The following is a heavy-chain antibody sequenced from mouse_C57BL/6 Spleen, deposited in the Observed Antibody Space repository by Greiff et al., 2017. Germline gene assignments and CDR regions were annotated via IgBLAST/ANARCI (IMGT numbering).Heavy chain of an antibody. V-gene: IGHV1-52*01. CDR1: GFTFTSYW. CDR3: ATGLINTVDYFDY. CDR2: IDPSDSET. J-gene: IGHJ2*01. Sequence: VQLQQSGAELVRPGSSVKLSCKASGFTFTSYWMHWVKQSPIQGLEWIGNIDPSDSETHYNQKFKDKATLTVDKSSSTDYMQLSSLTSEDSAVYYYATGLINTVDYFDYWGQGTTLTVSS. D-gene: IGHD1-1*01.